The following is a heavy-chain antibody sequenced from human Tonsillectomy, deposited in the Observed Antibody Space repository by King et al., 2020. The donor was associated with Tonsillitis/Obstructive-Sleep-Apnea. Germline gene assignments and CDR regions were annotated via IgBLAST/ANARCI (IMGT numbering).Heavy chain of an antibody. J-gene: IGHJ4*02. D-gene: IGHD5-18*01. V-gene: IGHV3-48*03. CDR1: GFTFSSYE. CDR3: ARKGGIPVWSHFDY. CDR2: ISSSGSTI. Sequence: VQLVESGGGLVQPGGSLRLSCAASGFTFSSYEMNWVRQAPGKGLEWVSYISSSGSTIYYADSVKGRFTISRDNAKNSLYLQMNSLRADDTAVYYCARKGGIPVWSHFDYWGQGTLVTVSS.